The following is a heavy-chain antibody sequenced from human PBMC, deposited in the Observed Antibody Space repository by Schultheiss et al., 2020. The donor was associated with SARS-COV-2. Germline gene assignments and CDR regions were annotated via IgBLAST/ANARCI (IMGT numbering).Heavy chain of an antibody. J-gene: IGHJ4*02. CDR1: GGSMNHYY. CDR3: ARDSWYPTFDY. V-gene: IGHV4-4*07. D-gene: IGHD6-13*01. CDR2: VYTSGST. Sequence: SETLSLTCSVSGGSMNHYYWSWIRQPVGKGLEWIGRVYTSGSTNYNPSLKGRVTMSVDTSINRLSLKLSSVTAADTAVYYCARDSWYPTFDYWGQGILVTVSS.